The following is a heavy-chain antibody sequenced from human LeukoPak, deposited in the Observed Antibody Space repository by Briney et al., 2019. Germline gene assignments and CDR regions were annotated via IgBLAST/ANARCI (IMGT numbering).Heavy chain of an antibody. J-gene: IGHJ4*02. V-gene: IGHV3-48*01. CDR2: ISSSSSTI. CDR1: GFTFSSYS. Sequence: GGSLRLSCAASGFTFSSYSMNWVRQAPGKGLEWVSYISSSSSTIYYADSVKGRFTIYRDNAKNALYLQINSLRAEDTAVYYCARTTSYTYFDYWGQGTLVTVSS. D-gene: IGHD3-16*02. CDR3: ARTTSYTYFDY.